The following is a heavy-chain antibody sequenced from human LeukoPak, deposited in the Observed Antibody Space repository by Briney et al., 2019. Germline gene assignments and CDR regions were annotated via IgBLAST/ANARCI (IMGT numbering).Heavy chain of an antibody. CDR3: AKYCSSTSCYGVNDAFDI. D-gene: IGHD2-2*01. J-gene: IGHJ3*02. CDR1: GGSFSGYY. Sequence: SETLSLTCAVYGGSFSGYYWSWIRQPPGKGLEWIGEINHSGSTIYNPSLKSRVTISVDKSKNQFSLKLSSVTAADTAVYYCAKYCSSTSCYGVNDAFDIWGQGTMVTVSS. CDR2: INHSGST. V-gene: IGHV4-34*01.